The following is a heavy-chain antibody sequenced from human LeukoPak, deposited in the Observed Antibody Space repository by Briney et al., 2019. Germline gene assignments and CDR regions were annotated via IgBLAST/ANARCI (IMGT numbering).Heavy chain of an antibody. D-gene: IGHD3-3*01. J-gene: IGHJ3*02. Sequence: GGSLRLSCAASGFTFSSYAMSWVRQAPGKGLEWVSAISGSGDSTYYADSVKGRFTISRDNSKNTLYLQMNSLRAEDTAVYYCAKWGSSVYYDFWSGYPNDAFDIWGQGTMVTVSS. CDR3: AKWGSSVYYDFWSGYPNDAFDI. CDR2: ISGSGDST. CDR1: GFTFSSYA. V-gene: IGHV3-23*01.